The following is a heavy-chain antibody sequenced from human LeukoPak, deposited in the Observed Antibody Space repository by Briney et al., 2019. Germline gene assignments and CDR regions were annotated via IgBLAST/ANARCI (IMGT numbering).Heavy chain of an antibody. CDR3: AKRGMSGTKEFDY. D-gene: IGHD1-7*01. V-gene: IGHV3-23*01. CDR1: GFTFSTHG. Sequence: GSLRLSCAASGFTFSTHGMGWVCQAPGTGLGWVAAILPSGDKTYYADSVKGRFTISRDNSKTTLYLQMNSLRAEDTAVYFWAKRGMSGTKEFDYWGQGSLVTVSS. J-gene: IGHJ4*02. CDR2: ILPSGDKT.